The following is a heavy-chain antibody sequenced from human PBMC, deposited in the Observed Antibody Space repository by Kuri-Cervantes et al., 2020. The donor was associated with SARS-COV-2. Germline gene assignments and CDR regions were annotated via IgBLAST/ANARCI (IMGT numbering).Heavy chain of an antibody. CDR2: MNPNSGNT. D-gene: IGHD2-2*02. J-gene: IGHJ2*01. V-gene: IGHV1-8*03. CDR3: ARGRKYCSSTSCYTVWYFDL. Sequence: ASVRVSCKASGYTFTSYDINWVRQATGQGLEWMGWMNPNSGNTGYAQKFQGRVTITRNTSISTAYKELSSLRSEDTAVYYCARGRKYCSSTSCYTVWYFDLWGRGTLVTVSS. CDR1: GYTFTSYD.